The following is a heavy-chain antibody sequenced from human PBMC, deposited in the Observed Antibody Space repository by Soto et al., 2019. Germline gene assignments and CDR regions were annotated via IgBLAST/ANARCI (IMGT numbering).Heavy chain of an antibody. CDR2: IYSGGST. J-gene: IGHJ4*02. D-gene: IGHD2-2*01. CDR3: ARGAAYCSSTSCAFDY. CDR1: GFTVSSNY. Sequence: EVQLVESGGGLVQPGGSLRLSCAASGFTVSSNYMSWVRQAPGKGLEWVSVIYSGGSTYYADSVKGRFTISRHNSKNTLYLQMNSLRAEDTAVYYCARGAAYCSSTSCAFDYWGQGTLVTVSS. V-gene: IGHV3-53*04.